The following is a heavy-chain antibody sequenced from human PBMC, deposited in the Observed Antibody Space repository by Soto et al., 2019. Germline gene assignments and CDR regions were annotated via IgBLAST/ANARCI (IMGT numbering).Heavy chain of an antibody. V-gene: IGHV3-23*01. CDR3: AKSARYCSGGSCYYYYYGMDV. CDR2: ISGSGGST. CDR1: GFTFSSYA. Sequence: GGSLRLSCAASGFTFSSYAMSWVRQAPGKGLEWVSAISGSGGSTYYADSVKGRFTISRDNSKNTLYLQMNSLRAEDTAVYYCAKSARYCSGGSCYYYYYGMDVWGQGTTVTVSS. D-gene: IGHD2-15*01. J-gene: IGHJ6*02.